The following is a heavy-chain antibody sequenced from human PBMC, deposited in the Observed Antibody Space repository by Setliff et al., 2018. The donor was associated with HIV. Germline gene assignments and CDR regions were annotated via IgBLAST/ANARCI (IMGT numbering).Heavy chain of an antibody. V-gene: IGHV7-4-1*01. J-gene: IGHJ6*03. CDR2: INTNTGNP. CDR3: TRDHTPPPNYDFWSGQIDLRNIFYYMDV. CDR1: GYGLTSYS. Sequence: GASVKVSCKASGYGLTSYSINWVRQAPGQGLEWMGYINTNTGNPTYAQGFTGRFVFSVDTPVSTAYLQIFSLKAEDTAVYYCTRDHTPPPNYDFWSGQIDLRNIFYYMDVWGTGSPVTVSS. D-gene: IGHD3-3*01.